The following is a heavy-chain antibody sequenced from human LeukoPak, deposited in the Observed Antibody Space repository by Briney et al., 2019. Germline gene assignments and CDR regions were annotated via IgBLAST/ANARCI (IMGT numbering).Heavy chain of an antibody. CDR2: IDHSGST. CDR1: GGSINSGGYS. D-gene: IGHD3-22*01. V-gene: IGHV4-30-2*05. Sequence: SETLSLTCAVSGGSINSGGYSWSWIRQPLGKGLEWIGYIDHSGSTYYNPSLKSRLTISVDTSKNQFSLKLSSVTAADTAVYYCARDRDSRAIDYWGQGTLVTVSS. CDR3: ARDRDSRAIDY. J-gene: IGHJ4*02.